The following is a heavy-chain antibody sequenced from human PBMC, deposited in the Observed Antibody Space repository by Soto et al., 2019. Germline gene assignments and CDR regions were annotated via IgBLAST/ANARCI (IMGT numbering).Heavy chain of an antibody. CDR3: ARQGSY. J-gene: IGHJ4*02. V-gene: IGHV4-39*01. CDR2: IYVNGNT. Sequence: QLQLHEAGPGLVKPSETLFLTCNVSGVSISDTSYYWGWISQPPGKGLEWIGTIYVNGNTCYNPSRKSRLSISIDTAKNQLSLRLTSVNAADPAVYYCARQGSYWGQGTLVAVSS. CDR1: GVSISDTSYY.